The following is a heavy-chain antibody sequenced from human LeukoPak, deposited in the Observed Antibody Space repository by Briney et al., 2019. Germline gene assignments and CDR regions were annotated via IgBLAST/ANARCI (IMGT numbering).Heavy chain of an antibody. CDR2: IYHSGST. D-gene: IGHD1-26*01. CDR1: GYSISSGYY. CDR3: ARDNVVDATSGIDY. V-gene: IGHV4-38-2*02. J-gene: IGHJ4*02. Sequence: SETLSLTCTDSGYSISSGYYWGWIRQPPGKGLEWIGSIYHSGSTYYNPSLKSRVTISVDTSKNQFSLNLSSVTAADTAVYFCARDNVVDATSGIDYWGQGTLVTVSS.